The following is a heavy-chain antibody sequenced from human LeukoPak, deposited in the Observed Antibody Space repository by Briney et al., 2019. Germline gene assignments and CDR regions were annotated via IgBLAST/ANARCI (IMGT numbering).Heavy chain of an antibody. Sequence: PGRSLRLSCAASGFTSSSYAMHWVRQAPGKGLEWVAVISYDGSNKYYADSVKGRFTISRDNSKNTLYLQMNSLRAEDTAVYYCARGGGIDFWSGYDAFDIWGQGTMVTVSS. CDR3: ARGGGIDFWSGYDAFDI. J-gene: IGHJ3*02. V-gene: IGHV3-30*01. D-gene: IGHD3-3*01. CDR2: ISYDGSNK. CDR1: GFTSSSYA.